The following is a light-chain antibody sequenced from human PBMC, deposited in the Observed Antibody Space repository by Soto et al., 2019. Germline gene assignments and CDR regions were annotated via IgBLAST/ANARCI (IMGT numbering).Light chain of an antibody. CDR2: DAS. CDR3: LQFHNLPT. V-gene: IGKV1-33*01. Sequence: DIQITQSPSSLSASVGDRVTITCRASQIIISYLSWFQQKPGKAPKILIYDASTLETGVPSRFSGSGSGTDFTFTISSLQPEDIATYYCLQFHNLPTCGGGTKGDIK. CDR1: QIIISY. J-gene: IGKJ4*01.